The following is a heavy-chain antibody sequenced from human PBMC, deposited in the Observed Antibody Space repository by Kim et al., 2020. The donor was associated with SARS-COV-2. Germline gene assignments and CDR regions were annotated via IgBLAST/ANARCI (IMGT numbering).Heavy chain of an antibody. CDR2: ISAYNGNT. CDR1: GYTFTSYG. V-gene: IGHV1-18*01. CDR3: ARDRYWGGYSSGWYYYYGMDV. Sequence: ASVKVSCKASGYTFTSYGISWVRQAPGQGLEWMGWISAYNGNTNYAQKLQGRVTMTTDTSTSTAYMELRSLRSDDTAVYYCARDRYWGGYSSGWYYYYGMDVWGQGTTATVSS. D-gene: IGHD6-19*01. J-gene: IGHJ6*02.